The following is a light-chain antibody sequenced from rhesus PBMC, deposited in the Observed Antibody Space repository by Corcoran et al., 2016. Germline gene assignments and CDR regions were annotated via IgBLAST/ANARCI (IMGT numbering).Light chain of an antibody. CDR1: QGIDRE. CDR2: AAS. Sequence: DIQMTQSPSSLSASVGDRVSVTCRASQGIDRELSWYQQKPGKAPTLLIYAASRLQTGVSSRFSGSGSVTDYTLTISSLQPEDVATYYCLQDYATPWTFGQGTKVDIK. J-gene: IGKJ1*01. CDR3: LQDYATPWT. V-gene: IGKV1-94*01.